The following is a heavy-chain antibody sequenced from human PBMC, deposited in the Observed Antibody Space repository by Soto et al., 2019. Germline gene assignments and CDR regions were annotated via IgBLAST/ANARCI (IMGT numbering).Heavy chain of an antibody. Sequence: EVQLVESGGGLVQPGGSLRLSCAASGFSISNYWMTWVRQAPGKGLEWVANIKEDGNEEYYVDSVKGRFTISRDNAKNSLYLQMNSLRAEDTAVYYCARDLTPEILPYYDDANDIWGQGTLVTVSS. CDR3: ARDLTPEILPYYDDANDI. D-gene: IGHD4-17*01. CDR1: GFSISNYW. V-gene: IGHV3-7*01. J-gene: IGHJ3*02. CDR2: IKEDGNEE.